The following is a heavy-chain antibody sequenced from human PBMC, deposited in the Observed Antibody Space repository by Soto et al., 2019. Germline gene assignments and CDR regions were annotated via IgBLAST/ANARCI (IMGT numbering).Heavy chain of an antibody. J-gene: IGHJ3*02. V-gene: IGHV4-61*01. CDR1: GGSVSSGSYY. Sequence: QVQLQESGPGLVKPSETLSLTCTVSGGSVSSGSYYWSWIRQPPGKGLEWIGYIYYSGSTNYNPSLKSRVTISVDTSKNQFSLKPSSVTAADTAVYYCARDRHYYDSSGYYCDSFDIWGQGTMVTVSS. D-gene: IGHD3-22*01. CDR2: IYYSGST. CDR3: ARDRHYYDSSGYYCDSFDI.